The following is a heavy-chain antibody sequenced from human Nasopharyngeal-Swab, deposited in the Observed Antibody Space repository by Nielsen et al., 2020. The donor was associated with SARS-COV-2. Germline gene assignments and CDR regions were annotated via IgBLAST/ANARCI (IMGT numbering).Heavy chain of an antibody. CDR1: GFTVTYNY. Sequence: GGSLRLSCAASGFTVTYNYMSWVRQAPGKGLEWVSLISTGGTTSYADSVKGRFTISRDISKNTLYLQMNSLRAEDTAVYYCARDRIRGYNWNSGSDYWGQGTLVTVSS. CDR3: ARDRIRGYNWNSGSDY. D-gene: IGHD1-7*01. CDR2: ISTGGTT. J-gene: IGHJ4*02. V-gene: IGHV3-53*01.